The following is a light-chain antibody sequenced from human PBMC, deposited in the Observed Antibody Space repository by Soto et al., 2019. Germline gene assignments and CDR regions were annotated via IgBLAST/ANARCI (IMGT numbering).Light chain of an antibody. CDR3: QQTRSFPLT. CDR2: SAS. V-gene: IGKV1-12*01. CDR1: QAITSW. J-gene: IGKJ4*01. Sequence: DIHVTQSPSSVSASVGDRVTITCRASQAITSWLAWYQQKPGRAPKLLIYSASSLQSGAPSRFTGSGSWTDFTLTITSLQPDDAAVYYCQQTRSFPLTFGGGTKVES.